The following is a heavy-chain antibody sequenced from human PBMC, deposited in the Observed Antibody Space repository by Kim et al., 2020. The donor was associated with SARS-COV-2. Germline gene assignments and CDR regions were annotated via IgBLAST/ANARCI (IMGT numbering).Heavy chain of an antibody. V-gene: IGHV5-51*01. CDR1: GYSFTSYW. CDR2: IYPGDSDT. J-gene: IGHJ5*02. CDR3: ARRGTLYSTPLYP. D-gene: IGHD6-13*01. Sequence: GESLKISCQGSGYSFTSYWIGWVRQMPGKGLEWMGIIYPGDSDTRYSPSFQGQVTISADKSISTAYLQWSSLKASDTAMYYCARRGTLYSTPLYPWGQGTLVTVSS.